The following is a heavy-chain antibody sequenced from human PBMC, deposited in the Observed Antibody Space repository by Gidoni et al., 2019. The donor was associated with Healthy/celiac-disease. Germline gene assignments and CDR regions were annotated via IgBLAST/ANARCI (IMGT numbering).Heavy chain of an antibody. CDR3: ARGEVTGHPYFDY. D-gene: IGHD1-20*01. CDR1: GYSFTTYW. J-gene: IGHJ4*02. V-gene: IGHV5-51*01. Sequence: EVQLVQSRAEVTKPGESLTISCKPSGYSFTTYWIGWVRQLPGNGREWMGNTSPSDTGTRYSPSFQGQVTISADKAISIAYLQWSSLKASDTAMYYCARGEVTGHPYFDYWGQGTLVTVSS. CDR2: TSPSDTGT.